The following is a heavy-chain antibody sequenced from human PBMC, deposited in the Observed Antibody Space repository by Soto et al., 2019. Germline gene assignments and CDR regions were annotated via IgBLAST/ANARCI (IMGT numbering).Heavy chain of an antibody. J-gene: IGHJ4*02. CDR3: ASPKERLAVAGTDY. CDR1: GFSFSSYG. V-gene: IGHV3-21*01. D-gene: IGHD6-19*01. CDR2: ISSSSSYI. Sequence: GGSLRLSCAASGFSFSSYGMNWVRQAPGKGLEWVSSISSSSSYIYYADSVKGRFTISRDNAKNSLYLQMNSLRAEDTAVYFCASPKERLAVAGTDYWGQGILLTVS.